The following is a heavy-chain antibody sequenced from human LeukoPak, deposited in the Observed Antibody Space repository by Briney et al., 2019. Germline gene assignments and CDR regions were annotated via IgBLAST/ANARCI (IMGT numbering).Heavy chain of an antibody. D-gene: IGHD2-15*01. V-gene: IGHV3-11*05. CDR2: ISSSSSYT. CDR3: ARDLTVVVVAATGAFDI. CDR1: GFTFSDYY. Sequence: GGSLRLSCAASGFTFSDYYMSWIRQAPGKGLEWVSYISSSSSYTNYAESVKGRFTISRDNAKNSLYLQMNSLRAEDTAVYYCARDLTVVVVAATGAFDIWGQGTMVTVSS. J-gene: IGHJ3*02.